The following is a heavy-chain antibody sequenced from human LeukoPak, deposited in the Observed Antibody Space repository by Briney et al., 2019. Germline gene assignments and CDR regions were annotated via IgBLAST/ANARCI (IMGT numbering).Heavy chain of an antibody. D-gene: IGHD6-6*01. CDR2: INPIGGTT. CDR1: GYTFTSYY. V-gene: IGHV1-46*01. J-gene: IGHJ4*02. CDR3: ARLESGSSPSDS. Sequence: ASVKVSCKASGYTFTSYYMHWVRQAPGQGLEWMGIINPIGGTTNFAQKFQGRVTLTRDTSTSTVFMELSSLRSEDTAVYYCARLESGSSPSDSWGQGTLVTVSS.